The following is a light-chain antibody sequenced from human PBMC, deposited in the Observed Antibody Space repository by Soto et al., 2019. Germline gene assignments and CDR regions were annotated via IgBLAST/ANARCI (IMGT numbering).Light chain of an antibody. J-gene: IGLJ1*01. CDR1: SSDVGGYNY. CDR3: SSYSSSSTSNYV. Sequence: QSVLTQPASVSGSPGQSITISCTGTSSDVGGYNYVSWYQQHPGTAPKLIIYDVDNRPSGVSSRFSGSKSGNTASLTISGLQAEDEADYYCSSYSSSSTSNYVFGTGTKVTVL. CDR2: DVD. V-gene: IGLV2-14*01.